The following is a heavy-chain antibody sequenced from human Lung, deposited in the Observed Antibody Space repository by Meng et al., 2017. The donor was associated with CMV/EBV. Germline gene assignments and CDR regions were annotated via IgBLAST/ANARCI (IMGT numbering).Heavy chain of an antibody. Sequence: QLQWPESGPVLVKPSVTLSLACAVSGDSITNHNWWAWVRQPPGKGLEWIGEIPHRGSSAYNPSLKSRVSMSIDKSKNQFSLKLTSVTAADTAVYHCLRRSGGSVWGQGTLVTVSS. CDR2: IPHRGSS. V-gene: IGHV4-4*02. CDR1: GDSITNHNW. J-gene: IGHJ1*01. D-gene: IGHD3-10*01. CDR3: LRRSGGSV.